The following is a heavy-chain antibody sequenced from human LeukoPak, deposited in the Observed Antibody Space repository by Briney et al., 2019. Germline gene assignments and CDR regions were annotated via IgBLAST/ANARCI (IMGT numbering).Heavy chain of an antibody. V-gene: IGHV3-23*01. D-gene: IGHD3-22*01. CDR1: GFTFSSYA. CDR3: AKVPHFNYDSSGYYIDY. Sequence: GGSLRLSCAASGFTFSSYAMSWVRQAPGKGLELVSAISGSGGSTYYADSVKGRFTISRDNSKNTLYLQMNSLRAEDTAVYYCAKVPHFNYDSSGYYIDYWGQGTLVTVSS. CDR2: ISGSGGST. J-gene: IGHJ4*02.